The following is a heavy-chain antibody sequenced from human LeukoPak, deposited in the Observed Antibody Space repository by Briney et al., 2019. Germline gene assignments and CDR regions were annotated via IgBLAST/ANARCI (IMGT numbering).Heavy chain of an antibody. J-gene: IGHJ4*02. CDR3: ARDLGSVY. CDR1: GFTFSNSW. D-gene: IGHD3-10*01. Sequence: GGSLRLSCAASGFTFSNSWMTWVRQVPGKGLEWVSYISSGDSTIYYAASVKGRFTMSRDNDKNSLYLQMNSLRAEDTAVYYCARDLGSVYWGQGTLVTVSS. V-gene: IGHV3-11*01. CDR2: ISSGDSTI.